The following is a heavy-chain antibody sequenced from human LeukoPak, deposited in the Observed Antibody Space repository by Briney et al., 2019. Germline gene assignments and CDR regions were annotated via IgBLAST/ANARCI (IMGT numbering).Heavy chain of an antibody. CDR3: ARVQRGSVYYYYYMDV. V-gene: IGHV3-30*03. J-gene: IGHJ6*03. CDR2: ISYDGSNK. D-gene: IGHD1-1*01. Sequence: GRSLRLSCAASGFTFSSYGMHWVRQAPGKGLEWVAVISYDGSNKYYADSVKGRFTISRDNSKDTLYLQMNSLRAEDTAVYYCARVQRGSVYYYYYMDVWGKGTTVTISS. CDR1: GFTFSSYG.